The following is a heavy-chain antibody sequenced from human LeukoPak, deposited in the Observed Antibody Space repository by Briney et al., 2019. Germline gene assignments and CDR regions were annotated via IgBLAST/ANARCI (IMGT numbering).Heavy chain of an antibody. CDR2: ISYDGSGK. CDR3: ARANRPFHSSGWYKDY. J-gene: IGHJ4*02. Sequence: GTSLRLSCAASGFTFSSYAMHWVRQAPGKGLEWVAVISYDGSGKYFADSVKGRFTISRDNSKNTLYLQMNSLRAEDTAVYYCARANRPFHSSGWYKDYWGQGTLVTVSS. D-gene: IGHD6-19*01. CDR1: GFTFSSYA. V-gene: IGHV3-30-3*01.